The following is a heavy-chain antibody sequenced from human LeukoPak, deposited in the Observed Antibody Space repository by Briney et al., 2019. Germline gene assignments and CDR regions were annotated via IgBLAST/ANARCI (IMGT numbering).Heavy chain of an antibody. Sequence: QSGGSLRPSCAASGFTFSDYYMTWARQAPGKGLEWVATIKDDGSDKYYVDSVKGRFSISRDNAKSSLYLQMNSLRLEDTAMYYCADLGYSDWGQGTLVTVSS. CDR2: IKDDGSDK. CDR3: ADLGYSD. V-gene: IGHV3-7*01. J-gene: IGHJ4*02. D-gene: IGHD5-18*01. CDR1: GFTFSDYY.